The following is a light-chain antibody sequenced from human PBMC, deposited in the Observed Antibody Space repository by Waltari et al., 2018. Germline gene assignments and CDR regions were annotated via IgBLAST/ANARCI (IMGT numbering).Light chain of an antibody. J-gene: IGKJ3*01. CDR3: RQYYSTPLT. Sequence: DIVMTQSPDSLAVSLGERATINCKSSQSVLYSSNNKNYLAWYQQKPGQPPKLLIYWASTRESGVPDRFSGSGSGTDFTLTISSLQAEDVAVYYCRQYYSTPLTFGPGTKVDIK. CDR2: WAS. CDR1: QSVLYSSNNKNY. V-gene: IGKV4-1*01.